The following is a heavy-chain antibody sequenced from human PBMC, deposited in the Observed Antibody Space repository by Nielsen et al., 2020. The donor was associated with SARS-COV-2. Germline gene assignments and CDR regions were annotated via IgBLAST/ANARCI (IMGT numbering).Heavy chain of an antibody. J-gene: IGHJ6*02. CDR1: GFTFSSYD. CDR2: IGTAGDT. Sequence: GESLKISCAASGFTFSSYDMHWVRQATGKGLEWVSAIGTAGDTYYPGSVKGRFTISRENAKNSLYLQMNSLRAGDTAVYYCARADYSNPPGHTYYYYGMDVWGQGTTVTVSS. V-gene: IGHV3-13*01. D-gene: IGHD4-11*01. CDR3: ARADYSNPPGHTYYYYGMDV.